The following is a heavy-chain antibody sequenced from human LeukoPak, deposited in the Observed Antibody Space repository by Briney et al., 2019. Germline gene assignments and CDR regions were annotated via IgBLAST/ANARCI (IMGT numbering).Heavy chain of an antibody. CDR1: GFTFDDYA. CDR2: ISWNSGSI. Sequence: PGRSLRLSCAASGFTFDDYAMHWVRQAPGKGLEWVSGISWNSGSIGYADSVKGRFTISRDNAKNSLYLQMNSLRAEDTALYYCAKAAHGDYGGGVDYWGQGTLVTVSS. D-gene: IGHD4-17*01. CDR3: AKAAHGDYGGGVDY. V-gene: IGHV3-9*01. J-gene: IGHJ4*02.